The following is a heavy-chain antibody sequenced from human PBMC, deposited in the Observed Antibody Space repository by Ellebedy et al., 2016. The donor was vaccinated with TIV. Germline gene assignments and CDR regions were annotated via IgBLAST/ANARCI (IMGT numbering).Heavy chain of an antibody. D-gene: IGHD6-19*01. CDR3: ATYSSGWYYFDY. CDR1: GFTFSSYS. CDR2: ISSSSSYI. Sequence: GESLKISCAASGFTFSSYSMNWVRPAPGKGLEWVSSISSSSSYIYYADSVKGRFTISRDDAKTSLYLQMNSLRAEDTAVYYWATYSSGWYYFDYWGQGTLVTVSS. J-gene: IGHJ4*02. V-gene: IGHV3-21*01.